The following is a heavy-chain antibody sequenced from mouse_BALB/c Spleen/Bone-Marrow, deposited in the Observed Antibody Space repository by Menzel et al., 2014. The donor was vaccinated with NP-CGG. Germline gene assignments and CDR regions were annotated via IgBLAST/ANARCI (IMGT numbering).Heavy chain of an antibody. CDR1: GYSFSNYW. D-gene: IGHD2-4*01. V-gene: IGHV1-80*01. CDR2: IYPGDGDT. CDR3: ASRGDYPYAMDY. Sequence: VQLQQSGAELVRPGSSVKISCKSSGYSFSNYWMNWMKQRPGQGLEWIGQIYPGDGDTNYNGKFKGKATLTADKSSSSAYMQQSSLTSEDSEVYFCASRGDYPYAMDYWGQGTSVTVSS. J-gene: IGHJ4*01.